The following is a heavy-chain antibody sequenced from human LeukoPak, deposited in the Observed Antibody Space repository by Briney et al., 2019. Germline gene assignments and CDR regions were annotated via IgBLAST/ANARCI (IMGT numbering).Heavy chain of an antibody. J-gene: IGHJ1*01. CDR1: GDTFTGYY. CDR2: IDPNSGGT. D-gene: IGHD3-22*01. Sequence: ASVKVSCKASGDTFTGYYMHWLRQAPGQGLEWMGWIDPNSGGTNYAQKFQGRVTMTRDTSISTAYMELSRLRSDDTAVYYCARAPPPLYYYDSSGPREWGQGTLVTVSS. V-gene: IGHV1-2*02. CDR3: ARAPPPLYYYDSSGPRE.